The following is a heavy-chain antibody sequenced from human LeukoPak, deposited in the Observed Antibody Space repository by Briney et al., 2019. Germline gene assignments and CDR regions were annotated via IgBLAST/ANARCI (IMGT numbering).Heavy chain of an antibody. CDR2: ISSSSSYI. V-gene: IGHV3-21*01. Sequence: GGSLRLSCAASGFTFSSYSMNWVRQAPGKGLEWVSSISSSSSYIYYADSVKGRFTISRDNAKNSLYLQMNSLRAEDTAVYYCARPGSSWSNNWFDPWGQGTLVTVSS. CDR3: ARPGSSWSNNWFDP. J-gene: IGHJ5*02. CDR1: GFTFSSYS. D-gene: IGHD6-13*01.